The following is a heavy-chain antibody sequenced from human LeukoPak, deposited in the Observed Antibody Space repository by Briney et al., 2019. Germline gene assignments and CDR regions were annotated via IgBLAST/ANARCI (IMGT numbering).Heavy chain of an antibody. CDR2: INPSGGST. V-gene: IGHV1-46*01. CDR1: GYTFTSYY. CDR3: ARVSMATIWFDY. J-gene: IGHJ4*02. Sequence: ASVTVSCKASGYTFTSYYMHWVRQAPGQGLEWMGIINPSGGSTSYAQKFQGRVTMTRDTSTSTVYMELSSLRSEDTAVYYCARVSMATIWFDYWGQGTLVTVSS. D-gene: IGHD5-24*01.